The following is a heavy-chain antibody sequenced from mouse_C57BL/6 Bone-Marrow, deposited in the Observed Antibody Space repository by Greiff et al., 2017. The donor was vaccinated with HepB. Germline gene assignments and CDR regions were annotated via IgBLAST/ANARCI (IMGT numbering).Heavy chain of an antibody. CDR1: GYTFTSYW. Sequence: QVQLQQSGAELVRPGTSVKLSCKASGYTFTSYWMHWVKQRPGQGLEWIGVIDPSDSYTNYNQKFKGKATLTVDTSSSTAYMQLSSLTSEDSAVYYCAQLLDSSGFDYWGQGTTLTVSS. V-gene: IGHV1-59*01. CDR3: AQLLDSSGFDY. CDR2: IDPSDSYT. J-gene: IGHJ2*01. D-gene: IGHD3-2*02.